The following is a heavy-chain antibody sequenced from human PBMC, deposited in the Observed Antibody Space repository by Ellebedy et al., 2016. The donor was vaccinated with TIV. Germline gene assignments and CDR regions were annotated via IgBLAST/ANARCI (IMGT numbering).Heavy chain of an antibody. J-gene: IGHJ5*02. CDR3: AADPVFPNWFDP. V-gene: IGHV1-58*01. Sequence: SVKVSXXASGFTFSRSAVQWVRQARGQRLEWIGWMDVGSGNANYAQKLQERVTITRDMSTSTAYMELSSLSSEDTAVYYCAADPVFPNWFDPWGQGTLVTVSS. CDR1: GFTFSRSA. D-gene: IGHD1-14*01. CDR2: MDVGSGNA.